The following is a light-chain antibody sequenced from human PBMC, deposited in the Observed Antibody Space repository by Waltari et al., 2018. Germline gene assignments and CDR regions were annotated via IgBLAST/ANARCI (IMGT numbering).Light chain of an antibody. CDR2: DQN. Sequence: SSELTQDPAVSVAMGQTVTITCQGNSLRSYYASWYQQRPGQAPILVIYDQNTRPSGVPDRFSGSRSENTASLTITGAQAEDEASYYCHSRDGSGSGGSFGGGTKLTVL. CDR1: SLRSYY. V-gene: IGLV3-19*01. CDR3: HSRDGSGSGGS. J-gene: IGLJ2*01.